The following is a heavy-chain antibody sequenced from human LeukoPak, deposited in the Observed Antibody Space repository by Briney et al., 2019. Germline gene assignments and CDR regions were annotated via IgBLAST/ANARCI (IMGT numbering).Heavy chain of an antibody. CDR3: ARVLLWFGESHFDY. V-gene: IGHV4-61*02. CDR1: GGSISSGSYY. CDR2: VYTSGST. Sequence: SETLSLTCTVSGGSISSGSYYWSWTRQPAGKGLEWIGRVYTSGSTNYNPSLKSRVTISVDTSKNQFSLKLSSVTAADTAVYYCARVLLWFGESHFDYWGQGTLVTVSS. D-gene: IGHD3-10*01. J-gene: IGHJ4*02.